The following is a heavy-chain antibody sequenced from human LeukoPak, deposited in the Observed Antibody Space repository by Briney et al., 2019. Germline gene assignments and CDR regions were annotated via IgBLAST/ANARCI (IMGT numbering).Heavy chain of an antibody. J-gene: IGHJ6*03. D-gene: IGHD5-24*01. CDR3: ARVRGDVERYHYYYMDL. CDR1: GYIFSSYG. Sequence: ASVKVSCKASGYIFSSYGISWVRRAPGQGLEWMGWISAYNDNTHYAQSFQGRVTMTSDTSTSTAYMELRSLRSDDAALYYCARVRGDVERYHYYYMDLWGDGSTVTVSS. V-gene: IGHV1-18*01. CDR2: ISAYNDNT.